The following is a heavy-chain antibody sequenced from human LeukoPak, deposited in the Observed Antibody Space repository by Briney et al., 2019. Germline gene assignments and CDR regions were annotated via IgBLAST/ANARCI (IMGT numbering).Heavy chain of an antibody. CDR2: IYYSGST. Sequence: PSETLSLTCTVSGGSISSYYWSWIRQPPGKGLEWIGYIYYSGSTNYNPSLKSRVTISVDTSKNQFSLKLSSVTAADTAVYYCARESTPHYYYYGMDVWGQGTTVTVSS. V-gene: IGHV4-59*01. D-gene: IGHD4-23*01. CDR3: ARESTPHYYYYGMDV. J-gene: IGHJ6*02. CDR1: GGSISSYY.